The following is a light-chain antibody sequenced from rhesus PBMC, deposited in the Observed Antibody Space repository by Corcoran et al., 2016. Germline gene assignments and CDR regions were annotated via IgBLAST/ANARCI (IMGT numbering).Light chain of an antibody. CDR1: QSVNNY. CDR2: AAS. Sequence: EIVMTQSPATLSLSPGERATLSCRASQSVNNYVAWYQQKPDQAPRLLIYAASSRPTGIPDRFSGSGAGTDFTLIISSLEPEDVGVYYCQHYSDWNSFGQGTKLEIK. V-gene: IGKV3S9*01. J-gene: IGKJ2*01. CDR3: QHYSDWNS.